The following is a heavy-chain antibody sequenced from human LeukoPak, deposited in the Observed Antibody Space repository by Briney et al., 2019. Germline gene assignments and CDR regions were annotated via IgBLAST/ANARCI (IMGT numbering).Heavy chain of an antibody. CDR1: GYTFTNFG. D-gene: IGHD3-22*01. Sequence: ASVKVSCRASGYTFTNFGISWVRQAPGQGLEWIAWISAYNGNPTYGQKLQGRLTVSTDTSTNTAYMELRSLTSDDTAVYFCARAGQGYYYDTSAYYFDYRGQGTQVTVSS. CDR2: ISAYNGNP. CDR3: ARAGQGYYYDTSAYYFDY. J-gene: IGHJ4*02. V-gene: IGHV1-18*01.